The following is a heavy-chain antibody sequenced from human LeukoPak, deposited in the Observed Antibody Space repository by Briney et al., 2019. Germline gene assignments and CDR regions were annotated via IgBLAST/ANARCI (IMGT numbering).Heavy chain of an antibody. CDR1: GYTFTSYD. CDR2: MNPNSGNT. Sequence: ASVKVSCKASGYTFTSYDINWVRQATGQGLEWMGWMNPNSGNTGYAQKFQGRVTMTRDTSTSTVYMELSSLRSEDTAVYYCARVDGLYYGSGSYYKGGRPNWFDPWGQGTLVTVSS. D-gene: IGHD3-10*01. V-gene: IGHV1-8*02. CDR3: ARVDGLYYGSGSYYKGGRPNWFDP. J-gene: IGHJ5*02.